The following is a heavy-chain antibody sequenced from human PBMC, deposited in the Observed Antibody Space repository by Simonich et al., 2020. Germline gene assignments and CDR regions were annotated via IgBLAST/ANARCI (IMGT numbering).Heavy chain of an antibody. CDR2: IYSGGST. D-gene: IGHD1-1*01. Sequence: EVQLVESGGGFIQPGGSLRLSCAASGFPVSSNYMSWVRQAPGNGLGWVSVIYSGGSTYYADSVKGRFTISRDNSKNTLYLQINSLRAEDTAVYYCARWTATGYYFDYWGQGTLVTVSS. CDR1: GFPVSSNY. V-gene: IGHV3-53*01. CDR3: ARWTATGYYFDY. J-gene: IGHJ4*02.